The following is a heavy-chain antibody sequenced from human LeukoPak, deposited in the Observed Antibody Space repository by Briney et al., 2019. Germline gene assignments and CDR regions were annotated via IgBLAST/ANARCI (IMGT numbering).Heavy chain of an antibody. D-gene: IGHD2-2*02. CDR2: ISAYNGNT. Sequence: ASVKVSCKASGYTFTSYGISWVRQAPGQGLEWMGWISAYNGNTNYAQKLQGRVTMTTDTSTSTAYMELRSLRSDDTAVYYCARDGGEVPAAIRGWFDPWGQGTLVTVSS. J-gene: IGHJ5*02. CDR3: ARDGGEVPAAIRGWFDP. V-gene: IGHV1-18*01. CDR1: GYTFTSYG.